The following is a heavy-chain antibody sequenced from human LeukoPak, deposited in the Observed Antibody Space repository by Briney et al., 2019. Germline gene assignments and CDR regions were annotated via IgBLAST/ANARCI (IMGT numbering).Heavy chain of an antibody. J-gene: IGHJ4*02. CDR1: GYSFTSYW. Sequence: GESLEISCKGSGYSFTSYWIGWVRQMSGKGLGWVWFIYPGDSDTTYSPSFQGQVTISADKSISTAYLQWSSLKASDTALYYCARVRDKSHYDGFDYWGQGTLVTV. CDR3: ARVRDKSHYDGFDY. CDR2: IYPGDSDT. V-gene: IGHV5-51*01. D-gene: IGHD4-23*01.